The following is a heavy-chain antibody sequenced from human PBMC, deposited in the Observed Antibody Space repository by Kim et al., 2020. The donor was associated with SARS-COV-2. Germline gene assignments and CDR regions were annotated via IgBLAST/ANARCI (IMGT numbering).Heavy chain of an antibody. D-gene: IGHD5-12*01. V-gene: IGHV1-8*01. CDR2: GNT. Sequence: GNTGYAQKFQGRVTLTRNTSIRTAYMELGSLRSEETAVYYCARGGLDFDYWGQGTLVTVSS. J-gene: IGHJ4*02. CDR3: ARGGLDFDY.